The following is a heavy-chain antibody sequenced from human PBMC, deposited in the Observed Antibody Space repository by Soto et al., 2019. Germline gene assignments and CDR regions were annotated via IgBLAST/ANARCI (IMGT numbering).Heavy chain of an antibody. CDR1: GFTFTSSA. CDR3: AKGRQWERVNFDY. Sequence: SVKVSCKASGFTFTSSAVQWVRQARGQRLEWIGWIVVGSGNTNYAQKFQERVTITRDMSTSTAYMELSSLRSEDTAVYYCAKGRQWERVNFDYWGQGTLVTVSS. CDR2: IVVGSGNT. J-gene: IGHJ4*02. V-gene: IGHV1-58*01. D-gene: IGHD1-26*01.